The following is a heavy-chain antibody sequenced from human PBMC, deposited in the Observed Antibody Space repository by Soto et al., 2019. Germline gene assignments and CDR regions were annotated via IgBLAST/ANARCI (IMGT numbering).Heavy chain of an antibody. V-gene: IGHV4-61*01. CDR2: IYYSGST. D-gene: IGHD1-26*01. J-gene: IGHJ3*02. Sequence: QVQLQESGPGLVKPSETLSLTCTVSGGSVSSGSYYWSWIRQPPGKGLEWIGYIYYSGSTNYNPSLKSRVTISVDTSKNQFSLKLSSVTAADTAVYYCARAQRVGWELLDAFDIWGQGTMVTVSS. CDR1: GGSVSSGSYY. CDR3: ARAQRVGWELLDAFDI.